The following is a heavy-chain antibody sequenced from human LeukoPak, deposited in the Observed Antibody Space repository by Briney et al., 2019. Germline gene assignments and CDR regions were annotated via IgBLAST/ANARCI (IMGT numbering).Heavy chain of an antibody. V-gene: IGHV4-39*01. CDR2: IYYSGST. Sequence: PSETLSLTSTVSGGSISSSSYYWGWIRQPPGKGLEWIGSIYYSGSTYYNPSLKSRVTISVDTSKNQFSLKLSSVTAADTAVYYCARLGGYSSFFDYWGQGTLVTVSS. CDR1: GGSISSSSYY. D-gene: IGHD5-18*01. CDR3: ARLGGYSSFFDY. J-gene: IGHJ4*02.